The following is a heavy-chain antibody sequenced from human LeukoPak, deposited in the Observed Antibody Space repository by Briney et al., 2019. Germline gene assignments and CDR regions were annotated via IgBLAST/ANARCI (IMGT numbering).Heavy chain of an antibody. CDR1: GYTFTSYG. CDR2: ISAYNCNT. Sequence: ASVKVSCKASGYTFTSYGIRWVRQAPAQGLEWMGWISAYNCNTNYAQKLQGRVTMTTDTSTSTAYMELRSLRSDDTAVYYCARDFVDGGMYGSGSPYYYYGMDVWGQGTTVTVSS. D-gene: IGHD3-10*01. J-gene: IGHJ6*02. CDR3: ARDFVDGGMYGSGSPYYYYGMDV. V-gene: IGHV1-18*01.